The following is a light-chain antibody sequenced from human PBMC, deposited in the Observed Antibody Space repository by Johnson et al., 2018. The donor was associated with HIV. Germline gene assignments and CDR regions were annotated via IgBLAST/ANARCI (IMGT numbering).Light chain of an antibody. CDR1: SSNIGNNY. J-gene: IGLJ1*01. CDR3: GTWDSSLSYV. V-gene: IGLV1-51*01. CDR2: DNN. Sequence: SVLTQPPTVSAAPGQKVTISCSGSSSNIGNNYVSWYQQLPGTAPKLLIYDNNKRPSGIPDRFSGSKSGTSATLGITGLQTGDEADYYCGTWDSSLSYVFGTGTHVTVL.